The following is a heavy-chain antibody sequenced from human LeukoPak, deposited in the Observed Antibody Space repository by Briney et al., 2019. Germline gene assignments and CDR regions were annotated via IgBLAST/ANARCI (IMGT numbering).Heavy chain of an antibody. CDR1: GFTFSSYA. V-gene: IGHV3-23*01. CDR2: ISGSGGST. Sequence: PGGSLRLSCAASGFTFSSYAMSWVRQAPGKGLEWVSAISGSGGSTYYADSAKGRFTISRDNSKNTLYLQMNSLRAEDTAVYYCAGAAEGIFGVVIGDFDYWGQGTLVTVSS. D-gene: IGHD3-3*01. CDR3: AGAAEGIFGVVIGDFDY. J-gene: IGHJ4*02.